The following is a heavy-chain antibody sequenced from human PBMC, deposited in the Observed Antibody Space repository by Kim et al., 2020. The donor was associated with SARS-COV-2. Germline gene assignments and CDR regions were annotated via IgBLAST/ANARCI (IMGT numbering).Heavy chain of an antibody. CDR3: ARLFRAGLIDY. D-gene: IGHD2-21*01. CDR2: IYYSGST. V-gene: IGHV4-59*08. Sequence: SETLSLTCTVSGGSISSYYWTWIRQPPGKGLEWIGYIYYSGSTNYNPSLKSRVTISVDTSKNQFSLNLSSVTAADTAAYYCARLFRAGLIDYWGQVTLVT. CDR1: GGSISSYY. J-gene: IGHJ4*02.